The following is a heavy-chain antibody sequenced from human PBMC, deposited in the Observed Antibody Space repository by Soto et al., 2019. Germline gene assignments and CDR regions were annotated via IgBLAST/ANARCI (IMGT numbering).Heavy chain of an antibody. CDR1: GGSITTYY. Sequence: QVQLQESGPGLVKPSETLSLTCTVSGGSITTYYWSWIRQPPGKGLEWIGYFSYSGSTNYNPSITSRVTISADTSNKQFVLKLSSVTAADTAMYYCARGKDWGTLDYWGQGTLVIVSS. CDR3: ARGKDWGTLDY. CDR2: FSYSGST. J-gene: IGHJ4*02. D-gene: IGHD7-27*01. V-gene: IGHV4-59*01.